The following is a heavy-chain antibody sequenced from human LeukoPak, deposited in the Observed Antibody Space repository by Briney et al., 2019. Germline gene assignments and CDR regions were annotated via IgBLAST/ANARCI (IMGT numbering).Heavy chain of an antibody. D-gene: IGHD2-15*01. Sequence: GWSLRLSCAASGFTFSDYYMSWIRQAPGKGLEWVSYISSSGSTIYYADSVKGRFTISRDNAKNSLYLQMNSLRAEDTAVYYSARTNGWYYFDYWGQGTLVTVSS. CDR2: ISSSGSTI. J-gene: IGHJ4*02. CDR3: ARTNGWYYFDY. V-gene: IGHV3-11*01. CDR1: GFTFSDYY.